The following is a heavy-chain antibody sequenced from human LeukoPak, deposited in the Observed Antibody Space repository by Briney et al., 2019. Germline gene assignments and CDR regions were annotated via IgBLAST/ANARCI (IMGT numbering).Heavy chain of an antibody. CDR3: ARDTYDILTGYYTGQHP. D-gene: IGHD3-9*01. Sequence: SETLSLTCTVSGVSISSFYWSWIRQPPGRGLEWIWYIYDSGSTNYNPSLKSRVTISVDTSKNQFSLKLSSVTAADTAVYYCARDTYDILTGYYTGQHPWGQGTLVTVSS. V-gene: IGHV4-59*01. CDR1: GVSISSFY. J-gene: IGHJ5*02. CDR2: IYDSGST.